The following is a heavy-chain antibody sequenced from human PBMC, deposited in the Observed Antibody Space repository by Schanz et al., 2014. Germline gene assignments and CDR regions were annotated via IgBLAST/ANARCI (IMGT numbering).Heavy chain of an antibody. CDR1: GYTFISYG. CDR2: IISILGIP. CDR3: AGTYCSSTSCYTGYYYMDV. J-gene: IGHJ6*03. V-gene: IGHV1-69*04. D-gene: IGHD2-2*02. Sequence: QVQLVQSGAEVKKPGASVKVSCKASGYTFISYGIKWVRQAPGQGLEWMGRIISILGIPNYAQKFQGRVTFTADKSTSTAYMDLSSLRPEDTAVYYCAGTYCSSTSCYTGYYYMDVWGKGTTVTVSS.